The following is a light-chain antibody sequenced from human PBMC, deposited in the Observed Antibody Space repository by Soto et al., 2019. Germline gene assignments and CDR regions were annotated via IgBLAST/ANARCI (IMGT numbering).Light chain of an antibody. CDR3: SSYTSSSTYV. CDR2: EVS. CDR1: SSDVGGYNY. J-gene: IGLJ1*01. Sequence: QSVLTHPASVSGSPGQSITISCTGTSSDVGGYNYVSWYQQHAGKAPKLMIYEVSNRPSGVSNRFSGSKSDNTASLTISGLQAEDEADYYCSSYTSSSTYVFGTGTKVTVL. V-gene: IGLV2-14*01.